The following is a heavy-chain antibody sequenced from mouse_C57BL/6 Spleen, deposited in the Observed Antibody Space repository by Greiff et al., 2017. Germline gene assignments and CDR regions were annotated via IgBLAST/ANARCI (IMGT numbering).Heavy chain of an antibody. J-gene: IGHJ4*01. CDR2: IYPGSGST. CDR1: GYTFTSYW. V-gene: IGHV1-55*01. D-gene: IGHD1-1*02. CDR3: ARRVGAMDY. Sequence: QVQLQQPGAELVKPGASVKMSCKASGYTFTSYWITWVKQRPGQGLEWIGDIYPGSGSTNYTEKFNSTATLTVDTSSSTAYMQLSSLTSEDSAVYYCARRVGAMDYWGQGTSVTVSS.